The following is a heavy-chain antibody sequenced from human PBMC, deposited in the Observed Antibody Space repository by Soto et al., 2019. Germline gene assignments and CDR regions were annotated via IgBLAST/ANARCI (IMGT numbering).Heavy chain of an antibody. CDR1: GGSVRSSRYY. V-gene: IGHV4-39*01. J-gene: IGHJ4*02. D-gene: IGHD6-13*01. Sequence: SETLSLTCTISGGSVRSSRYYWGWIRQPPGKGLEGIARIYYRGRTHNNPALKRRVTMSIDTYTNQFSLKMNSVTAAATAVYYCARHEGGAAADRPLDYWGQGTLVTVSS. CDR2: IYYRGRT. CDR3: ARHEGGAAADRPLDY.